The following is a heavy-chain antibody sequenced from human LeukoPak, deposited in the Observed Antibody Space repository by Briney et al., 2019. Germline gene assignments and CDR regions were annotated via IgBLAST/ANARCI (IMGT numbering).Heavy chain of an antibody. Sequence: ASVKVSCKASGYIFTSYDISWVRQAAGQGLEWMGIINPSGGSTSYAQKFQGRVTMTRDMSTSTVYMELSSLRSEDTAIYYCAREGRGVPGAIAAVKGFDYWGQGTLVTVSS. CDR3: AREGRGVPGAIAAVKGFDY. CDR1: GYIFTSYD. V-gene: IGHV1-46*01. J-gene: IGHJ4*02. D-gene: IGHD6-13*01. CDR2: INPSGGST.